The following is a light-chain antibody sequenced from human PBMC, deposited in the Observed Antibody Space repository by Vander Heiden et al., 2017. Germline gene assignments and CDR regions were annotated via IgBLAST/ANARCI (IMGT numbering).Light chain of an antibody. Sequence: DIQMTQSPSTLSASVGNRVTITCRASQSISSWLAWYQQKPGKAPKLLIYKASSLESGFPSRVSGSGSGTEFTLTSRRLQPDDFATYYCQQYNSYTRTFGQGTKVEIK. V-gene: IGKV1-5*03. CDR2: KAS. CDR3: QQYNSYTRT. CDR1: QSISSW. J-gene: IGKJ1*01.